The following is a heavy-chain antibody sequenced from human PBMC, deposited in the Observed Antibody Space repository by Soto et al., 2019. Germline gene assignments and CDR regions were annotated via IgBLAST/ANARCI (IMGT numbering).Heavy chain of an antibody. CDR1: GFTFSSYS. Sequence: EVQLVESGGGLVKPGGSPILSCAASGFTFSSYSMNWVRQAPGKGLEWVSSISSSSSYIYYANSGKGRFTISRDNAKNSLYLQMNSRRAEDTAVYYCASGLSSSGSLIDEHSNQYYFDYWGQGTLVTVSS. CDR3: ASGLSSSGSLIDEHSNQYYFDY. D-gene: IGHD6-13*01. J-gene: IGHJ4*02. V-gene: IGHV3-21*01. CDR2: ISSSSSYI.